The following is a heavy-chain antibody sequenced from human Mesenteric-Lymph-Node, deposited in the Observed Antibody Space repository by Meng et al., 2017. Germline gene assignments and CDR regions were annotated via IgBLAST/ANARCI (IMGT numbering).Heavy chain of an antibody. Sequence: SGPTLVKPTQTLTLTCTFSGFSLSTSGVGMAWIRQPPGKALEWLALIYWDDDKRYSPSLNSRLSITKDTSKNEVVLTMTNMDPVDTDTYYCAHFSISYNWFDPWGQGSLVTVSS. CDR2: IYWDDDK. J-gene: IGHJ5*02. CDR3: AHFSISYNWFDP. D-gene: IGHD3-3*01. V-gene: IGHV2-5*02. CDR1: GFSLSTSGVG.